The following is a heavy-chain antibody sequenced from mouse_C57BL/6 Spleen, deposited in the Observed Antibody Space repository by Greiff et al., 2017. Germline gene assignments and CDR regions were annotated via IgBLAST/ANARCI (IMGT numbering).Heavy chain of an antibody. V-gene: IGHV1-53*01. CDR1: GYTFTSYW. Sequence: QVQLQQPGTELVKPGASVKLSCKASGYTFTSYWMHWVKQRPGQGLEWIGNINPSNGGTNYNEKFKSKATLTVDKSSSTAYMQLSSLTSEVSAVYYCARCIYDGYYACAMDYWGQGTSVTVSS. D-gene: IGHD2-3*01. CDR3: ARCIYDGYYACAMDY. J-gene: IGHJ4*01. CDR2: INPSNGGT.